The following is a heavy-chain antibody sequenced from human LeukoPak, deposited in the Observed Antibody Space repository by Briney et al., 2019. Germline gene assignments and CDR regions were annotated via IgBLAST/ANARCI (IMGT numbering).Heavy chain of an antibody. CDR1: GFTFSSYW. J-gene: IGHJ6*02. V-gene: IGHV3-7*01. CDR3: ARSMVRGVIPQREKGYYYGMDV. D-gene: IGHD3-10*01. Sequence: GGSLRLSCAAPGFTFSSYWMSWVRQAPGKGLEWVANIKQDGSEKYYVDSVKGRFTISRDNAKNSLYLQMNSLRAEDTAVYYCARSMVRGVIPQREKGYYYGMDVWGQGTTVTVSS. CDR2: IKQDGSEK.